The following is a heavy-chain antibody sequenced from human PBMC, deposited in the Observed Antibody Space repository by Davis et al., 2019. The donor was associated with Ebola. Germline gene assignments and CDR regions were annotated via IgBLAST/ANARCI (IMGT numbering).Heavy chain of an antibody. CDR3: ARSKRYYEFWSGYYIARESFDY. J-gene: IGHJ4*02. CDR2: MNPNSGNT. V-gene: IGHV1-8*01. CDR1: GYTFTSYD. Sequence: AASVKVSCKASGYTFTSYDINWVRQATGQGLEWMGWMNPNSGNTGYAQKFQGRVTMTRNTSISTAYMELSSLKSEDTAVYYWARSKRYYEFWSGYYIARESFDYWGQGTLVTVSS. D-gene: IGHD3-3*01.